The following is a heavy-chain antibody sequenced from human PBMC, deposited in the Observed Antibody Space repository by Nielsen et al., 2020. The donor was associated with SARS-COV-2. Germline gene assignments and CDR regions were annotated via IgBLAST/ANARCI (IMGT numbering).Heavy chain of an antibody. CDR2: MSSSGGTI. CDR3: ARFGGTPYYNYGMDV. D-gene: IGHD3-10*01. J-gene: IGHJ6*02. V-gene: IGHV3-48*03. CDR1: GFSISNYG. Sequence: GESLKISCAASGFSISNYGMNWVRQAPGKGLEWVSHMSSSGGTIYYADSVKGRFTISRDNAKNSIYLQMNSLRAEDTAVYYCARFGGTPYYNYGMDVWGQGTTVTVSS.